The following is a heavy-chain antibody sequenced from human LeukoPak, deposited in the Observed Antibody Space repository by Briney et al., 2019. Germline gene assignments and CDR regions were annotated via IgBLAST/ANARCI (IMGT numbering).Heavy chain of an antibody. CDR2: IYPGDSDT. CDR1: GYSFSTFW. CDR3: ARDNSNYFDY. D-gene: IGHD4-11*01. Sequence: GESLKIFCKGSGYSFSTFWIGWVHQMPGKGLEWMGIIYPGDSDTRYSPSFQGQVTISADKSISTAYLQWSSLKASDTAMYYCARDNSNYFDYWGQGTLVTVSS. V-gene: IGHV5-51*07. J-gene: IGHJ4*02.